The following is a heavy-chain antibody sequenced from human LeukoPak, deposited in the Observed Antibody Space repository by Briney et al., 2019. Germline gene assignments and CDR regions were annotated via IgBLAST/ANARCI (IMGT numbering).Heavy chain of an antibody. CDR1: GGSISSGGYY. Sequence: SQTLSLTCTVSGGSISSGGYYWSWVRQPPGKGLEWIGEIYHSGSTNYNPSLKSRVTISVDTSKNQFSLKLSSVTAADTAVYYCARGLWFGELLPFDYWGQGTLVTVSS. D-gene: IGHD3-10*01. CDR2: IYHSGST. J-gene: IGHJ4*02. CDR3: ARGLWFGELLPFDY. V-gene: IGHV4-30-4*01.